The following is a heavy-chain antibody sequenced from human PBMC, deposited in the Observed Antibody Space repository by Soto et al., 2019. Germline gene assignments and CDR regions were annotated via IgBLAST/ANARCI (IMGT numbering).Heavy chain of an antibody. CDR3: ARGREDGYKFDY. V-gene: IGHV4-30-2*01. CDR2: IYHSGST. Sequence: PSETLSLTCAVSGGSISSGGYSWSWIRQPPGKGLEWIGYIYHSGSTYYNPSLKSRVTISVDRSKNQFSLKLSSVTAADTAVYYCARGREDGYKFDYWGQGTLVTVSS. D-gene: IGHD5-12*01. CDR1: GGSISSGGYS. J-gene: IGHJ4*02.